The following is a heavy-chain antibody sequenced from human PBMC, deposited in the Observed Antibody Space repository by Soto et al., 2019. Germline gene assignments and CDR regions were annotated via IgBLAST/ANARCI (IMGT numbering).Heavy chain of an antibody. CDR2: IYYSGST. D-gene: IGHD3-9*01. CDR3: ARQGVPDEVLTGYYDY. V-gene: IGHV4-61*08. J-gene: IGHJ4*02. CDR1: GGSISSGDYY. Sequence: PSETLSLTCTVSGGSISSGDYYWSWIRQPPGKGLEWIGYIYYSGSTNYNPSLKSRVTISVDTSKNQFSLKLSSVTAADTAVYYCARQGVPDEVLTGYYDYWGQGTLVTVSS.